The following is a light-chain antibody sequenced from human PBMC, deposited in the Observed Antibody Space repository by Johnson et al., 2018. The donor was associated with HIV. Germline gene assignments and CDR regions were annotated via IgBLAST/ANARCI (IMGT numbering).Light chain of an antibody. CDR1: SANIGDNS. J-gene: IGLJ1*01. V-gene: IGLV1-51*02. CDR2: ENN. CDR3: GTWNSSLMGARNV. Sequence: QSVLTQPPSVSAAPGQKVTISCSGSSANIGDNSVSWYQQLPGTAPKLLIYENNKRPSGIPDRFSGSKSGTSATLGITGLQTGDEADYYYGTWNSSLMGARNVFGTGTKVTAL.